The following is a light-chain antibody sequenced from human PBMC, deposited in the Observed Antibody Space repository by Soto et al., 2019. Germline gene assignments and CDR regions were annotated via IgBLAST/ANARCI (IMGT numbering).Light chain of an antibody. J-gene: IGKJ1*01. V-gene: IGKV3-20*01. CDR1: QSVSSSY. CDR2: GAS. Sequence: EIVLTQSPGTLSLSPGERATLSCRASQSVSSSYLAWYQQKPGQAPRLLIYGASSRATGIPDRFSGSGSGTDFTLTISRLEPEVFAVYYCQQYGSLPTFGQVPNVDIK. CDR3: QQYGSLPT.